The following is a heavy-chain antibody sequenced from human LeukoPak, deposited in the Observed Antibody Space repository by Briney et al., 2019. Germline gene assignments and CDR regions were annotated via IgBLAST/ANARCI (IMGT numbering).Heavy chain of an antibody. Sequence: GGSLRLSCAVSGFTFDDYAMHWVRQRPGKGLEWVSGISWNSGSIGYADSVKGRFTISRDNAKNSLYLQMNSLRAEDTALYYCAKGDANGWWNAFDIWGQGTMVTVSS. V-gene: IGHV3-9*01. CDR3: AKGDANGWWNAFDI. CDR1: GFTFDDYA. D-gene: IGHD6-19*01. CDR2: ISWNSGSI. J-gene: IGHJ3*02.